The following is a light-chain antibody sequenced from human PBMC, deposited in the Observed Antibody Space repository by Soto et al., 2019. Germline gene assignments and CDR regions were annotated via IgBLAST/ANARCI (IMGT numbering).Light chain of an antibody. CDR2: AAS. Sequence: DIQMTQSPSSLSASVGDRVTITCRASQSISSDLNWYQQKPGKAPKLLIYAASSLQSGVPSRFSGSGSGTDFTLTISRLQPEDFAAYYCQQSYSTPRTFGQGTKVDI. J-gene: IGKJ1*01. CDR3: QQSYSTPRT. V-gene: IGKV1-39*01. CDR1: QSISSD.